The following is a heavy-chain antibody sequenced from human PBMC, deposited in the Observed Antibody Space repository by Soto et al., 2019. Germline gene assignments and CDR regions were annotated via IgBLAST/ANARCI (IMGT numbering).Heavy chain of an antibody. CDR2: ISYDGSNK. CDR1: GFTFSSYA. V-gene: IGHV3-30-3*01. D-gene: IGHD2-8*01. J-gene: IGHJ4*02. Sequence: QVQLVESGGGVVQPGRSLRLSCAASGFTFSSYAMHWVRQAPGKGLEWVAVISYDGSNKYYADSVKGRFTISRDNSKNTLYLQMNSLRAEDTAVYYCAREDAIVNMYFDYWGQGTLVTVSS. CDR3: AREDAIVNMYFDY.